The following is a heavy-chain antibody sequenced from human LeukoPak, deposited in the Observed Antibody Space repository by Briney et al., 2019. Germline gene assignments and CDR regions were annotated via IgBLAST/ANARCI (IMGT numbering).Heavy chain of an antibody. D-gene: IGHD6-19*01. CDR3: ARGSGSGWPLDR. J-gene: IGHJ5*02. CDR2: MYAGGTT. V-gene: IGHV3-53*01. CDR1: GVIVSRNF. Sequence: GGSVRLSCAASGVIVSRNFMSWVRQAPGKGLQWVAIMYAGGTTDYSESVRGRFYISRDTSNNTLSLQMNSLRAEDTAVYYCARGSGSGWPLDRWGQGTLVTVS.